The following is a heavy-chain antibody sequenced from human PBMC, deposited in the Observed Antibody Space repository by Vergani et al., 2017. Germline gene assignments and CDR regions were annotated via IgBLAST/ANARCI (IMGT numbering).Heavy chain of an antibody. D-gene: IGHD2-15*01. CDR2: MDYSGST. CDR3: ASKRGACRAAYCHSYDF. V-gene: IGHV4-39*01. J-gene: IGHJ4*02. Sequence: QVQLQESGPGLVKPSETLSLPCTVSGDPVFRPANHWGGPGHPPGKGLEWIGSMDYSGSTSYNLSLESRISISFETPKNQFSLRLTSVTAADTAVYYCASKRGACRAAYCHSYDFWGPGTLVGVSS. CDR1: GDPVFRPANH.